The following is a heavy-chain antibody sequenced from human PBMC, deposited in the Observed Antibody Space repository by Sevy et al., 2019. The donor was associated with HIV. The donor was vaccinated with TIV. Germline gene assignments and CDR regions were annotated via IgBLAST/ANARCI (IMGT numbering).Heavy chain of an antibody. D-gene: IGHD5-12*01. CDR2: IYPGDSDT. Sequence: GESLKISCRASGYDFANNWIGWVRQMPGEGLEWVGIIYPGDSDTRYTPSFEGRVTISADKSVNTAYLQWSSLKAPGTATYYCARPVGYAASWGQGTLVTVSS. V-gene: IGHV5-51*01. CDR3: ARPVGYAAS. J-gene: IGHJ5*02. CDR1: GYDFANNW.